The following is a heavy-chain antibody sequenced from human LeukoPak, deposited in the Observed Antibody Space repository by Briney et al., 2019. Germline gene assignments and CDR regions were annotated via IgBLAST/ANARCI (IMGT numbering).Heavy chain of an antibody. J-gene: IGHJ4*02. V-gene: IGHV3-23*01. CDR2: ISGSGSST. Sequence: PGGSLRLSCAASGFTFSSYAMSWVRQAPGKGLEWVSTISGSGSSTYYAVSVKGRFTISRDNSENTLYLQMNSLRAEDTAVYYCAKDQNYFGSGSPVYWGQGTLVTVSS. D-gene: IGHD3-10*01. CDR3: AKDQNYFGSGSPVY. CDR1: GFTFSSYA.